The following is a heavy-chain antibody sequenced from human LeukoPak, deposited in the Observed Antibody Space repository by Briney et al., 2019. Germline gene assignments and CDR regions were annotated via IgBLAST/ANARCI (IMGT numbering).Heavy chain of an antibody. J-gene: IGHJ4*02. CDR3: AREGYYDSSGYQNY. V-gene: IGHV4-4*07. CDR1: GGSISSYY. Sequence: SETPSLTCTVSGGSISSYYWSWIRQPAGKGLEWIGRICTSGSTNYNPSLKSRVTISVDTSKNQFSLKLSSVTAADTAVHYCAREGYYDSSGYQNYWGQGTLVTVSS. D-gene: IGHD3-22*01. CDR2: ICTSGST.